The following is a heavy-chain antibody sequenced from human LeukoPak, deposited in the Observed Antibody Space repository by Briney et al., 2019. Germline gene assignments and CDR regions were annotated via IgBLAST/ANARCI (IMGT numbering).Heavy chain of an antibody. CDR1: GSTFTTSV. CDR3: ARDSLSSRYDFWSGYWVY. V-gene: IGHV1-18*01. CDR2: ISAYNSNT. Sequence: ASGKVSCKASGSTFTTSVISWVRQSPGQERECLGWISAYNSNTNYTQKLQGRVTMTTDTSTSTAYMELRSLRSDDTAVYYCARDSLSSRYDFWSGYWVYWGQGTLVTVSS. J-gene: IGHJ4*02. D-gene: IGHD3-3*01.